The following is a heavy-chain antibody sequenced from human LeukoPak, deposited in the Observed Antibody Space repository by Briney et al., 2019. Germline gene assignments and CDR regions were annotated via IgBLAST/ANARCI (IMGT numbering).Heavy chain of an antibody. CDR2: IIPILGIA. Sequence: SVKVSCKASGGTFSSYAISWVRQAPGQGLEWMGRIIPILGIAIYAQKFQGRVTITADKSTSTAYMELSSLRAEDTALYYCAASEMLVATIGYWGQGTLVTVSS. J-gene: IGHJ4*02. CDR1: GGTFSSYA. V-gene: IGHV1-69*04. CDR3: AASEMLVATIGY. D-gene: IGHD5-12*01.